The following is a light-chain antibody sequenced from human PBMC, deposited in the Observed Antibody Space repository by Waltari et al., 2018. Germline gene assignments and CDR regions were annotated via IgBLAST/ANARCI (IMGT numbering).Light chain of an antibody. CDR2: AAS. CDR3: QQLNSYQWT. CDR1: QALNNY. V-gene: IGKV1-9*01. J-gene: IGKJ1*01. Sequence: IQVTQSPSSLSASVADRVTITCRARQALNNYLAWYQQKPGKAPKLLIYAASTLQSEVPSRFSGSGSGTDFTLTISSLQPEDFASYYCQQLNSYQWTFGQGTKVEVK.